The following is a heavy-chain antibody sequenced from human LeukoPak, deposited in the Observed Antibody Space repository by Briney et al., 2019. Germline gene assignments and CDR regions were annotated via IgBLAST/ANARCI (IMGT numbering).Heavy chain of an antibody. J-gene: IGHJ4*02. CDR1: GGSFSGYY. V-gene: IGHV4-34*01. CDR2: INHSGST. CDR3: ARLTSKPRYQLPHYYFDY. Sequence: SETLSLTCAVYGGSFSGYYWSWIRQPPGKGLEWIGEINHSGSTNYNPSLKSRVTISVDTSKNQFSLKLSSVTAADTAVYYCARLTSKPRYQLPHYYFDYWGQGTLVTVSS. D-gene: IGHD2-2*01.